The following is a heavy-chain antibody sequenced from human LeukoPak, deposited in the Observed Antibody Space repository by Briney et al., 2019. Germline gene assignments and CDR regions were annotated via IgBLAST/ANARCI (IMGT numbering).Heavy chain of an antibody. CDR1: GGSISSYY. CDR3: ASHDHTGYSSSWGPFDY. CDR2: IYYSGST. Sequence: SETLSLTCTVSGGSISSYYWSWIRQPPGKGLEWIGYIYYSGSTNYNPSLKSRVTISVDTSKNQFSLKLSSVTAADTAVYYCASHDHTGYSSSWGPFDYWGQGTLVTVSS. J-gene: IGHJ4*02. D-gene: IGHD6-13*01. V-gene: IGHV4-59*01.